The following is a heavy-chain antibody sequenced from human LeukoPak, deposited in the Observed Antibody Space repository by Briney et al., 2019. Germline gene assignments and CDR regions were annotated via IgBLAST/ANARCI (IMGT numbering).Heavy chain of an antibody. Sequence: GGSLRLSCAVSGFTFSSYSLNWVRQAPGKGLEWVSSISSSSRYIFYADSVKGRFTISRDDAKNSLYLQMNSLRAEDTAVYYCARDWGSSFDYWGQGTLVTVSS. J-gene: IGHJ4*02. CDR3: ARDWGSSFDY. V-gene: IGHV3-21*01. CDR1: GFTFSSYS. D-gene: IGHD3-16*01. CDR2: ISSSSRYI.